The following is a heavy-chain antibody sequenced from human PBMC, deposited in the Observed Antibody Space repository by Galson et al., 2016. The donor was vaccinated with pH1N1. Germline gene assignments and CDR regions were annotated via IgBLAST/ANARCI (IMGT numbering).Heavy chain of an antibody. D-gene: IGHD6-13*01. CDR1: GYTFTIYA. Sequence: SVKVSCKASGYTFTIYAISWVRQAPGQSPQWMGWIHAGNGNTKYSQKFQGRVTITRDTSASTAYMELASLISEDTAVYYCARGGTTIAELRFDPWGQGTLVTVSS. CDR2: IHAGNGNT. CDR3: ARGGTTIAELRFDP. J-gene: IGHJ5*02. V-gene: IGHV1-3*01.